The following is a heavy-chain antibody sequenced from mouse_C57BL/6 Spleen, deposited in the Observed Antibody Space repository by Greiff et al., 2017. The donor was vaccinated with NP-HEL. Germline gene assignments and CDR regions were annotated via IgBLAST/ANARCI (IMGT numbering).Heavy chain of an antibody. CDR3: ARSSSALPVWD. CDR2: INPSTGGT. CDR1: GYSFTGYY. V-gene: IGHV1-42*01. J-gene: IGHJ2*01. D-gene: IGHD6-1*01. Sequence: EVQLQQSGPELVKPGASVKISCKASGYSFTGYYMNWVKQSPEKSLEWIGEINPSTGGTTYNQKFKAKATLTVDKSSSTAYMQLKSLTSEDSAVYYCARSSSALPVWDWGQGTTLTVSS.